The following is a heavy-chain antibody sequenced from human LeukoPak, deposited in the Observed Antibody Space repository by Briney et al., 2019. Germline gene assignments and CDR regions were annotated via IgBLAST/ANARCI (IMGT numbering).Heavy chain of an antibody. J-gene: IGHJ4*02. D-gene: IGHD3-16*02. CDR3: ARVVASDLYYDYVWGSCRSPEYFDY. CDR1: RFTFSGYK. V-gene: IGHV3-48*03. Sequence: GGSLRLSCAASRFTFSGYKKKWVRQAPGKGLEWVSYISSSGSTIYYADSVKGRFTISRDNAKNSLYLQMNSLRAEDTAVYYCARVVASDLYYDYVWGSCRSPEYFDYWGQGTLVTVSS. CDR2: ISSSGSTI.